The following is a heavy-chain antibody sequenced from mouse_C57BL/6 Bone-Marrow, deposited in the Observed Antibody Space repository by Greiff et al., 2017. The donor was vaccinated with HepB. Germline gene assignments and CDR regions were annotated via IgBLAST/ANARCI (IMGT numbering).Heavy chain of an antibody. D-gene: IGHD2-3*01. V-gene: IGHV1-82*01. CDR3: ARGGWLLLGAMDY. CDR1: GYAFSSSW. CDR2: IYPGDGDT. Sequence: QVQLQQSGPELVKPGASVKISCKASGYAFSSSWMNWVKQRPGKGLEWIGRIYPGDGDTNYNGKFKGKATLTADKSSSTAYMQLSSLTSEDSAVYFCARGGWLLLGAMDYWGQGTSVTVSS. J-gene: IGHJ4*01.